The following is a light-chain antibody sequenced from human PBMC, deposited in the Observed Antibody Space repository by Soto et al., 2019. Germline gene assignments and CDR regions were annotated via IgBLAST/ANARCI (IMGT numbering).Light chain of an antibody. J-gene: IGLJ1*01. CDR2: DVS. CDR3: SSYTTTNPRKMS. V-gene: IGLV2-14*03. CDR1: SSDVGGYNY. Sequence: QSVLTQPASVSGSPGQSITISCTGTSSDVGGYNYVSWYQHHPGKAHKLMIFDVSNRPSGVSNRFSGSKSGNTASLTISGLHPEEEVNYSCSSYTTTNPRKMSLGTGTKVTVL.